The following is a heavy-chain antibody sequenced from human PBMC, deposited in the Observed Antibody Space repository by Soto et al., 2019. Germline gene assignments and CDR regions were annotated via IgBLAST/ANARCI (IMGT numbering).Heavy chain of an antibody. J-gene: IGHJ4*02. CDR3: AKDHNAQYSYGYPGDY. CDR2: ISGSGGST. D-gene: IGHD5-18*01. Sequence: GGSLRLSCAASGFTFSSYAMSWVRQAPGKGLEWVSAISGSGGSTYYADSVKGRFTISRDNSKNTLYLQMNSLRAEDTAVYYCAKDHNAQYSYGYPGDYWGQAPLVTVSS. CDR1: GFTFSSYA. V-gene: IGHV3-23*01.